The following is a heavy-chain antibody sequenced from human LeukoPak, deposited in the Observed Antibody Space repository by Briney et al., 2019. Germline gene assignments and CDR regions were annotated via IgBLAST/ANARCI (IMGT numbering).Heavy chain of an antibody. CDR2: IYTSGST. Sequence: SETLSLTCTVSGGSISSGSYYWSWIRQPAGKGLEWIGRIYTSGSTNYNPSLKSRVTISVDTSKNQFSLKLSSVTAADTAVYYCARQGSAVTIFGVVNVYMDVWGKGTTVTVSS. V-gene: IGHV4-61*02. CDR1: GGSISSGSYY. D-gene: IGHD3-3*01. J-gene: IGHJ6*03. CDR3: ARQGSAVTIFGVVNVYMDV.